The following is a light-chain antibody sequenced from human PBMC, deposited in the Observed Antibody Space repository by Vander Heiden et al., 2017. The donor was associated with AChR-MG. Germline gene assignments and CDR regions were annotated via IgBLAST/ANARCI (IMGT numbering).Light chain of an antibody. CDR1: QSISSW. CDR3: QQYNSSPMYT. J-gene: IGKJ2*01. Sequence: DIQMTQSPSTLSASVGDRVTITCRASQSISSWLAWYQQKPGKAPKLLIYKASSLESGVPSRFSGSGSGTEFTLTISSLQPDDFATYYCQQYNSSPMYTFGPGDQAGDQT. V-gene: IGKV1-5*03. CDR2: KAS.